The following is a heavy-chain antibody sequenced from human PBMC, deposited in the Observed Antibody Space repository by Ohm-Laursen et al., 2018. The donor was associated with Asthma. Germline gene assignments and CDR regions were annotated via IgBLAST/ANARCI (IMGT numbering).Heavy chain of an antibody. CDR1: GFTFSSYW. D-gene: IGHD3-10*01. CDR3: ASDTHWNSDSPGSGY. J-gene: IGHJ4*02. Sequence: SLRLSCAASGFTFSSYWMHWVRQAPGKGLVWVSRINTDGSSTGYADSVKGRFTISRDNAKNTLNLQMDSLGAEDTAVYFCASDTHWNSDSPGSGYWGQGTLVTVSS. CDR2: INTDGSST. V-gene: IGHV3-74*01.